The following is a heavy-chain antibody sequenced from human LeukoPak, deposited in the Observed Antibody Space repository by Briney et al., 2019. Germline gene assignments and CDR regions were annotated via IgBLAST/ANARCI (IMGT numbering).Heavy chain of an antibody. CDR3: AKRMVRGVIPDY. D-gene: IGHD3-10*01. Sequence: GGSLRLSCAASGFTFSGYAMSWVRQAPGKGLEWVSAISGGGVSTYYADSIKGRFTISRDDSKSTLYLQMNSLRAEDTAVYYCAKRMVRGVIPDYWGQGTLVTVSS. CDR1: GFTFSGYA. CDR2: ISGGGVST. V-gene: IGHV3-23*01. J-gene: IGHJ4*02.